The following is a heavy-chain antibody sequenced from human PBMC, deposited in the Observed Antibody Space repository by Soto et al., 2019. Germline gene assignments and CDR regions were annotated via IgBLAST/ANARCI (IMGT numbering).Heavy chain of an antibody. D-gene: IGHD6-19*01. J-gene: IGHJ6*02. Sequence: GASVKLSCKASGGTFSSYAISWVRQAPGQGLEWMGGIIPIFGTANYAQKFQGRVTITADESTSTAYMELSSLRSEDTAVYYCAEGRYSSGWAGYYGMDVWGQGTTVTVSS. CDR2: IIPIFGTA. CDR1: GGTFSSYA. CDR3: AEGRYSSGWAGYYGMDV. V-gene: IGHV1-69*13.